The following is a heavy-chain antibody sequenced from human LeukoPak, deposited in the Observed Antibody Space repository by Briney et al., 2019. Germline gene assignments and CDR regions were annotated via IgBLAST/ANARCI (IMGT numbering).Heavy chain of an antibody. CDR3: ARKGGDTAIPDAFDI. CDR1: GFTFGDYA. V-gene: IGHV3-49*03. Sequence: AGRSLRLSCTASGFTFGDYAMSWFRQAPGKGLEWVGFIRSKAYGGTIDYAASVKGRFTISRDDSKSIAYLQMNSLKTEDTAVYYCARKGGDTAIPDAFDIWGQGTMVTVSS. D-gene: IGHD5-18*01. J-gene: IGHJ3*02. CDR2: IRSKAYGGTI.